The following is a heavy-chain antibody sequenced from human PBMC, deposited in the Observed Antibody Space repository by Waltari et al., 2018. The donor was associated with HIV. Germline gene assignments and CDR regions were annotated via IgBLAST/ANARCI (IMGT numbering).Heavy chain of an antibody. CDR2: IYYRGST. Sequence: QVQLQESGPGLVKPSQTLSLTCTVSGGSISSGGYYLSWIRQHPGKGLEWIGDIYYRGSTYYITSLKSRVTISVDTSKNQFSLKLSSVTAADTAVYYWAREGSGSYYGALDIWGQGTMVTVSS. V-gene: IGHV4-31*03. J-gene: IGHJ3*02. CDR3: AREGSGSYYGALDI. CDR1: GGSISSGGYY. D-gene: IGHD1-26*01.